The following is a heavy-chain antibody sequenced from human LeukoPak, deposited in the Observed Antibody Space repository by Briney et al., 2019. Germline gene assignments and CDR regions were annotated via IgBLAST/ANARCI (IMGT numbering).Heavy chain of an antibody. CDR1: GFSISSGYY. V-gene: IGHV4-38-2*02. D-gene: IGHD4-23*01. J-gene: IGHJ4*02. CDR2: IYHSGNT. CDR3: ARAELDYGGNSPPDYFDY. Sequence: PSETLSLTCTVSGFSISSGYYWGWIRPPPGKGLEWIGIIYHSGNTYYNPSLKSRLTISIDTSKNQFSLTLSSVTAADTAVYYCARAELDYGGNSPPDYFDYWGQGTLVTVSS.